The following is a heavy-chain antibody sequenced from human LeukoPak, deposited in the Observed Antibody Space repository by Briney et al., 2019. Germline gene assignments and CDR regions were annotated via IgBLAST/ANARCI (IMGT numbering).Heavy chain of an antibody. CDR3: ARDGISCTGGHCYFAS. J-gene: IGHJ4*02. V-gene: IGHV3-74*01. CDR1: GFIFSNYW. D-gene: IGHD2-8*02. CDR2: INEDGSST. Sequence: QPGGSLRLSCAPSGFIFSNYWMHWVRQAPGKGLVWVSRINEDGSSTTYADSVKGRFTISRDNARNTLYLQMNGLRAEGTAIYYCARDGISCTGGHCYFASWGQGTLVTVSS.